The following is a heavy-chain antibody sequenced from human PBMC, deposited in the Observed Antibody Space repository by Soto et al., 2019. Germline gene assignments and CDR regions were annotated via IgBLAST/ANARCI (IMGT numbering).Heavy chain of an antibody. CDR3: ARYLGDDFWSGYYWAGPRYYYYYLDV. CDR1: GYTFTSYG. J-gene: IGHJ6*03. Sequence: ASVKVSCKASGYTFTSYGISWVRQAPGQGLEWMGWISAYNGNTNYAQKLQGRVTMTTDTFTSTAYMELRSLRSDDTAVYYCARYLGDDFWSGYYWAGPRYYYYYLDVWGKGTTVTVSS. D-gene: IGHD3-3*01. V-gene: IGHV1-18*01. CDR2: ISAYNGNT.